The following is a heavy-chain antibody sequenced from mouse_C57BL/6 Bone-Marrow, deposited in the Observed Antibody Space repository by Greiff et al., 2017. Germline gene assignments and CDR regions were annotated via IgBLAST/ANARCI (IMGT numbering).Heavy chain of an antibody. CDR1: GYTFTSYG. Sequence: QVQLQQSGAELARPGASVKLSCKASGYTFTSYGISWVKQRTGQGLEWIGEIYPRSGNTYYNEKFKGKATLTADKSSSTAYLVLRSLTSEDSAVYFCARVPPLWPFDYWGQGTTLTVSS. J-gene: IGHJ2*01. CDR2: IYPRSGNT. V-gene: IGHV1-81*01. D-gene: IGHD1-1*01. CDR3: ARVPPLWPFDY.